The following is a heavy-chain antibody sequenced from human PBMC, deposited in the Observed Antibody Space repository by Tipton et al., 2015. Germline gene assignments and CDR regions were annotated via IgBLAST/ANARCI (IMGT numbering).Heavy chain of an antibody. D-gene: IGHD3-22*01. CDR1: GGSVRSGTSY. V-gene: IGHV4-61*01. J-gene: IGHJ4*02. CDR3: ATGLFADS. Sequence: TLSLTCSVSGGSVRSGTSYWSWIRQPPGKGLEWIGYIYYSGSTKYSPSLKSRVTMSVDTSKNQFSLKLSSVTAADTAVYYCATGLFADSWGQGTQVYVSS. CDR2: IYYSGST.